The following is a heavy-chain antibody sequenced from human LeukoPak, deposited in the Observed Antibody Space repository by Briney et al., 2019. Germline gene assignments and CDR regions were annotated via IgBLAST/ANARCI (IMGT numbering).Heavy chain of an antibody. CDR1: GFSFSSHD. CDR3: ARIEPPGLRYFDWFILNYMDV. Sequence: GGSLRLSCAAFGFSFSSHDMHWVRYVAGKGLEWVSGIGTAFNTYQPQSVRGRFTISRDNGRQSLFLHMSGLRVEDTAVYYCARIEPPGLRYFDWFILNYMDVWGKGTTVTISS. CDR2: IGTAFNT. J-gene: IGHJ6*03. D-gene: IGHD3-9*01. V-gene: IGHV3-13*01.